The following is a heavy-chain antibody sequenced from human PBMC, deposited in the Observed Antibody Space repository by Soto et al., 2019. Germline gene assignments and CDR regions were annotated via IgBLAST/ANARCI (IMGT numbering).Heavy chain of an antibody. CDR2: INPNSGGT. CDR3: ARDVAAAGHYYYYYYGMDV. V-gene: IGHV1-2*04. J-gene: IGHJ6*02. D-gene: IGHD6-13*01. Sequence: ASVKVSCKASGYTFTGYYMHWVRQAPGQGLEWMGWINPNSGGTNYAQKFQGWVTMTRDTSISTAYMELSRLRSDDTAVYYCARDVAAAGHYYYYYYGMDVWGQGTTVTVSS. CDR1: GYTFTGYY.